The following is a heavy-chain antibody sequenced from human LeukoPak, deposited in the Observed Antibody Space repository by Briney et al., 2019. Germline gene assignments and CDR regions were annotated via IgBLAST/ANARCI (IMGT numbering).Heavy chain of an antibody. D-gene: IGHD3-16*01. CDR2: ISGSGNYA. CDR3: ICSTLGF. J-gene: IGHJ4*02. Sequence: GGSLRLSCAASGFTFSSSGMSWVRQAPGKGLDWVSVISGSGNYAYYADSVKGRFTISRDNSKNTLYLQMNSLRAEDTAVYYCICSTLGFWGQGTLVTVSS. CDR1: GFTFSSSG. V-gene: IGHV3-23*01.